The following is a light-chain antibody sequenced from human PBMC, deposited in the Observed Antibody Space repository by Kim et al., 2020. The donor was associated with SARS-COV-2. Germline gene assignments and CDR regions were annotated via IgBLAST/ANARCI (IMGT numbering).Light chain of an antibody. Sequence: GQSITISCTGTSSDVGGYDYVSWYQQQPGKAPKLMIYDISNRPSGVSNRFSGSKSGNTASLTISGLQAEDEADYYCSSYTGSTAYVFGTGTKVTVL. CDR3: SSYTGSTAYV. V-gene: IGLV2-14*03. CDR2: DIS. J-gene: IGLJ1*01. CDR1: SSDVGGYDY.